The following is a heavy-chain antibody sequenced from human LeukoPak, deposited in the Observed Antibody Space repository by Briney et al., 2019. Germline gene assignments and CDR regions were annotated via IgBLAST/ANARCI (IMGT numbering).Heavy chain of an antibody. J-gene: IGHJ6*03. D-gene: IGHD3-16*01. V-gene: IGHV1-46*01. Sequence: ASVKVSCKASGYTFTNYYIHWVRQAPGQGLEWMGIINPSGGSTSYAQKFQGRVTMTRDMSTSTVYMELSSLRSEDTAVYYCARLGLDYYYYYMDVWGKGTTVTVSS. CDR2: INPSGGST. CDR3: ARLGLDYYYYYMDV. CDR1: GYTFTNYY.